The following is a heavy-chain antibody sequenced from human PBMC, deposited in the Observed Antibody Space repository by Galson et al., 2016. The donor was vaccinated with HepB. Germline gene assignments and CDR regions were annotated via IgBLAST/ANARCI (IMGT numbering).Heavy chain of an antibody. Sequence: SLRLSCAASGFTFNSYGMQWVRQAPGKGLEWVALVWYDEINKFYRESVKGRFTISSDNSKNTLYRLMNNRRAEDTAVQYCASGTTMTPDYFDYWGQGTLVTVSS. D-gene: IGHD4-17*01. CDR3: ASGTTMTPDYFDY. V-gene: IGHV3-33*01. J-gene: IGHJ4*02. CDR1: GFTFNSYG. CDR2: VWYDEINK.